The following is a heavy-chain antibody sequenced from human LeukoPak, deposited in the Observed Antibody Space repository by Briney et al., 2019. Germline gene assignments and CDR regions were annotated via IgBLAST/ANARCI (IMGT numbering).Heavy chain of an antibody. CDR1: GGSISSGDYY. Sequence: SETLSLTCTVSGGSISSGDYYWTWIRQPPGKGLEWIGYIYYSGNIYYNPSLKSRVTISVDTSKNQFSLKLSSVTAADTAVYYCAREGITIFGVPERYFDYWGQGTLVTVSS. CDR2: IYYSGNI. J-gene: IGHJ4*02. V-gene: IGHV4-30-4*08. D-gene: IGHD3-3*01. CDR3: AREGITIFGVPERYFDY.